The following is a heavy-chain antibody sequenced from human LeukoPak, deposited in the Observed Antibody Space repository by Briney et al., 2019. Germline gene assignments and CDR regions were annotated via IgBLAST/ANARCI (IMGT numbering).Heavy chain of an antibody. V-gene: IGHV4-31*03. D-gene: IGHD6-13*01. CDR2: IYYSGST. J-gene: IGHJ6*03. CDR1: GGSISSGGYY. CDR3: ARVLGSSSSWYFSPPYYYYYMDV. Sequence: PSETLSLTCTVSGGSISSGGYYWSWIRRHPGKGLEWIGYIYYSGSTYYNPSLKSRVTISVDTSKNQFSLKLSSVTAADTAVYYCARVLGSSSSWYFSPPYYYYYMDVWGKGTTVTVSS.